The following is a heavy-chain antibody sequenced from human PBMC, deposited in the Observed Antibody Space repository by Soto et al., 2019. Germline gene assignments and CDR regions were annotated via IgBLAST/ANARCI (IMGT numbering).Heavy chain of an antibody. CDR1: GYTFTSYG. CDR3: ARASGSSYGFDP. V-gene: IGHV1-18*01. D-gene: IGHD1-26*01. J-gene: IGHJ5*02. CDR2: ISAYNVNT. Sequence: QVQLVQSGAEVKKPGASVKVSCKASGYTFTSYGISWVRQAPGQGLEWMGWISAYNVNTNYAQKRQGRVTMTTDTSTSTAQMELRRLRADGTSVYYCARASGSSYGFDPWGQGTLVTVSS.